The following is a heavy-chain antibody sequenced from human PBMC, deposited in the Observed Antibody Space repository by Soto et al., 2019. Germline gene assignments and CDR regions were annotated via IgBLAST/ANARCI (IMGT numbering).Heavy chain of an antibody. J-gene: IGHJ6*02. CDR3: AAEPPLLVCFYSGGMDV. Sequence: SVKVSCKASGFTFTSSAVQWVRQARGQRLEWIGWIVVGSGNTNYAQKFQERVTITRDMSTSTAYMELSSLRAKATSYYSKAAEPPLLVCFYSGGMDVWGQGTTVTVSS. D-gene: IGHD2-15*01. CDR1: GFTFTSSA. CDR2: IVVGSGNT. V-gene: IGHV1-58*01.